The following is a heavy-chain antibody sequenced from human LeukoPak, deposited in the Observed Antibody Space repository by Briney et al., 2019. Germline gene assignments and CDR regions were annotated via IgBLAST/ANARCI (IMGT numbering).Heavy chain of an antibody. CDR1: GFTFDDYA. Sequence: GRSLRLSCAASGFTFDDYAMHWVRQAPGKGLEWVANIKKDGSEIYYADSVKGRFTISRDNAKNSLFLQMNSLRAEDTALYYCARRSTVSGTDYWGQGTLVIVSS. CDR2: IKKDGSEI. CDR3: ARRSTVSGTDY. J-gene: IGHJ4*02. D-gene: IGHD6-19*01. V-gene: IGHV3-7*01.